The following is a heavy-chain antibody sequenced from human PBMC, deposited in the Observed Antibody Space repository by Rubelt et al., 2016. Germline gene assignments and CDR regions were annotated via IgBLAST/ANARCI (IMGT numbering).Heavy chain of an antibody. D-gene: IGHD3-22*01. CDR2: ISGSGGST. J-gene: IGHJ4*02. CDR3: AKAFSLIPDNNGYPTF. Sequence: EVQLLESGGGLVQPGGSLRLSCAASGFTFSSYAMSWVRQAPGKGLEWVSLISGSGGSTYYGDSVKGRFSISRAHSKRTLYLQMDGLRAENTAIDYCAKAFSLIPDNNGYPTFWGQGTLVTVSS. V-gene: IGHV3-23*01. CDR1: GFTFSSYA.